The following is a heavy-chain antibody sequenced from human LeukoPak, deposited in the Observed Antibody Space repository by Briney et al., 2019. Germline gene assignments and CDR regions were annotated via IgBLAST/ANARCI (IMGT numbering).Heavy chain of an antibody. D-gene: IGHD2-2*01. J-gene: IGHJ4*01. V-gene: IGHV3-23*01. CDR1: GFTFSNYA. CDR2: ISGGGDST. CDR3: AKTRSASYLLFDC. Sequence: GGSLRLSCAASGFTFSNYAMTWVRQAPGKGLEWVSGISGGGDSTSHADSVKGRFTISRDNSKNALYLQMNSLRVEDTAVYYCAKTRSASYLLFDCWGHGTLFTVSS.